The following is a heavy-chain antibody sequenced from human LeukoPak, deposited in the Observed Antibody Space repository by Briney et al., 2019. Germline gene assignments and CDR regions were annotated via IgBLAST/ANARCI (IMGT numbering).Heavy chain of an antibody. J-gene: IGHJ6*03. CDR2: IYYSGST. D-gene: IGHD3-3*01. CDR3: AGRNFDFWNDYYYMDV. V-gene: IGHV4-59*01. Sequence: SGTLSLTCTVSGGSITNYYWSWIRQPPGKGLEWIGYIYYSGSTNYNPSLKSRLTISVDTSKNQFSLKLSSVTAADTAVYYCAGRNFDFWNDYYYMDVWGKETTVTVSS. CDR1: GGSITNYY.